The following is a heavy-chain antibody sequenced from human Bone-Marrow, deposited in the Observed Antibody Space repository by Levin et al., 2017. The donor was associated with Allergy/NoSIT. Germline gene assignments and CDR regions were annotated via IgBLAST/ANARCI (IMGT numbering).Heavy chain of an antibody. D-gene: IGHD3-22*01. CDR2: LSGDGSDP. CDR1: GFTFRSYA. Sequence: AGGSLRLSCVASGFTFRSYAMHWVRQPPGKGLEWVASLSGDGSDPYYADAVRGRFSISRDNSKNTQFLQMNTLRVEDTAVYYCVAEYYDTSGFDLWGQGTLVSVSS. CDR3: VAEYYDTSGFDL. V-gene: IGHV3-30*03. J-gene: IGHJ4*02.